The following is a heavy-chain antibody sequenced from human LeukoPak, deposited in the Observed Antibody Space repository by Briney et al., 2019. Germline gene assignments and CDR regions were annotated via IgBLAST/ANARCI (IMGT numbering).Heavy chain of an antibody. CDR2: ISGDGRNT. CDR1: GFTFSSYS. J-gene: IGHJ3*02. Sequence: GGSLRLSCAASGFTFSSYSMNWVRQAPGKGLEWVSVISGDGRNTYYADSVKGRFTISRDNAKRSVYLQMNSLGVEDTAVYYCARDIHSVAFDIWGQGTMVTVSS. V-gene: IGHV3-21*01. CDR3: ARDIHSVAFDI.